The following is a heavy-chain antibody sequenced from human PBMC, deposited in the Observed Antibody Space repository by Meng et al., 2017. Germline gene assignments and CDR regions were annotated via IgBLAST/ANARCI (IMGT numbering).Heavy chain of an antibody. V-gene: IGHV1-69*13. CDR2: IIPIFGTA. CDR3: ASGDFCSGGSCYFPSDY. J-gene: IGHJ4*02. D-gene: IGHD2-15*01. Sequence: SVKVSCKASGGTLSSYAISWVRQAPGQGLEWMGGIIPIFGTANYAQKFQGRVTITADESTSTAYMELSSLRSEDTAVYYCASGDFCSGGSCYFPSDYWGQGTLVTVSS. CDR1: GGTLSSYA.